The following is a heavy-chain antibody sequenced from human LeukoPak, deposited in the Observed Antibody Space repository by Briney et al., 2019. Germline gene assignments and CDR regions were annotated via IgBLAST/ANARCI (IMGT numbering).Heavy chain of an antibody. Sequence: PGASLRLSCAASGFTFTTYSMSSVRQAPGKGLEWDSAINNSGDSTYYADSVKGRFTISRDNTKNTLYLQMYRLRAEDTAVYYCAKDSLGVGIPTVIGIFDYWGQGTLVTVSS. D-gene: IGHD2-2*02. CDR3: AKDSLGVGIPTVIGIFDY. CDR2: INNSGDST. J-gene: IGHJ4*02. V-gene: IGHV3-23*01. CDR1: GFTFTTYS.